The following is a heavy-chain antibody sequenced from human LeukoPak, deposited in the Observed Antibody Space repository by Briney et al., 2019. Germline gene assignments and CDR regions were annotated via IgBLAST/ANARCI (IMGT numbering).Heavy chain of an antibody. D-gene: IGHD2-2*01. J-gene: IGHJ6*03. CDR2: IIPISGTA. V-gene: IGHV1-69*05. Sequence: ASVKVSCKASEGTFSSHAIAWVRQAPGQGPEWMGGIIPISGTANYAQKFQGRVTITTDESTSTAYTELSSLTSDDTAVYYCARGLQYQLLKALGYYYMDVWGEGTTVTVSS. CDR3: ARGLQYQLLKALGYYYMDV. CDR1: EGTFSSHA.